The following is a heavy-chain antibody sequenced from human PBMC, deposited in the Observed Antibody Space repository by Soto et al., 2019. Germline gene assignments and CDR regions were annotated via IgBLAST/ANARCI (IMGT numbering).Heavy chain of an antibody. J-gene: IGHJ5*02. CDR1: GFTVSGNY. CDR3: ATGLTLPVRPSFDT. D-gene: IGHD2-21*02. V-gene: IGHV3-53*01. Sequence: EVQLVESGGGVIQPGGSLRLSCAASGFTVSGNYITWVRQAPGKGLEWVSVIFSGDNTYYSDSVKGRFTISRDNSKNTVYLQMNRLRGDDTAVYFCATGLTLPVRPSFDTWGQGTLLPVSS. CDR2: IFSGDNT.